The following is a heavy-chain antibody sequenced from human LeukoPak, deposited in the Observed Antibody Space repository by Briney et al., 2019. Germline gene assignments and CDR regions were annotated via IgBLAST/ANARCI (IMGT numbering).Heavy chain of an antibody. D-gene: IGHD2-2*01. CDR3: ANGPDCSSTSCYWSYFDY. CDR2: ITGSGFST. J-gene: IGHJ4*02. CDR1: GFTFSTYW. Sequence: GGSLRLSCAASGFTFSTYWMSWVRQAPGKGLEWVSGITGSGFSTYYADSLKGRFTISRDNSKNTSYLQMNSLRAEDTAVYYCANGPDCSSTSCYWSYFDYWGRGTLVTVSS. V-gene: IGHV3-23*01.